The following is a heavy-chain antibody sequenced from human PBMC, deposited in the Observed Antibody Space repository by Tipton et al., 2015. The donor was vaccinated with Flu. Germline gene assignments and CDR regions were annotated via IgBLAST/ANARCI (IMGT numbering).Heavy chain of an antibody. V-gene: IGHV4-4*07. CDR3: ARDLRGYSGYTGGDAFDM. CDR2: ISTSGST. J-gene: IGHJ3*02. CDR1: GASITESD. Sequence: TLSLTCNVFGASITESDWSWVRQAAGKGLEWIGRISTSGSTNYNASLESRVTLSRDTSKNHISLRLTSATAADTALYYCARDLRGYSGYTGGDAFDMWGRGIMVFVSS. D-gene: IGHD5-12*01.